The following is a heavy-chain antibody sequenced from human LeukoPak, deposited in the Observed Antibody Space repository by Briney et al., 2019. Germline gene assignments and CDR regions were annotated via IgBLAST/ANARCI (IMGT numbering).Heavy chain of an antibody. CDR1: GGSISSSNW. J-gene: IGHJ4*02. D-gene: IGHD3-10*01. Sequence: PSGTLSLTCAVSGGSISSSNWWSWVRQPPGKGLEWIGEIYHSGSTNYNPSLKSRVTILEDKSKNQFSLKLSSVTAADTAVYYCARPSVLLNEDYFGYWGQGTLVTVSS. V-gene: IGHV4-4*02. CDR2: IYHSGST. CDR3: ARPSVLLNEDYFGY.